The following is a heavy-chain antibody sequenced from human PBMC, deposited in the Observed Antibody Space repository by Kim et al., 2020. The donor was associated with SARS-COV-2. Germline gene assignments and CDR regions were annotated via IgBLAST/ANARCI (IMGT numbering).Heavy chain of an antibody. CDR3: ARDGPLFMVRGVQYGMDV. CDR1: GGSVSSGSYY. D-gene: IGHD3-10*01. J-gene: IGHJ6*02. V-gene: IGHV4-61*01. CDR2: IYYSGST. Sequence: SETLSLTCTVSGGSVSSGSYYWSWIRQPPGKGLEWIGYIYYSGSTNYNHSLKSRVTISVDTSKNQFSLKLSSVTAADTAVYYCARDGPLFMVRGVQYGMDVWGQGTTVTVSS.